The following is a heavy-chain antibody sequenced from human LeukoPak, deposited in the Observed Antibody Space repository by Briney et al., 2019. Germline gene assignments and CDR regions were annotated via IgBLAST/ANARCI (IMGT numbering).Heavy chain of an antibody. V-gene: IGHV3-23*01. J-gene: IGHJ4*02. D-gene: IGHD3-22*01. CDR1: GFTFNNYG. CDR3: ARKAARTSGYDY. CDR2: IADGGETT. Sequence: GGSLRLSCAISGFTFNNYGMSWVRQAPGMGLEWVSAIADGGETTYYADSVKGRFTISRDYSKNTLYLQMNSVRAEDTAVHYCARKAARTSGYDYWGQGILVTVSS.